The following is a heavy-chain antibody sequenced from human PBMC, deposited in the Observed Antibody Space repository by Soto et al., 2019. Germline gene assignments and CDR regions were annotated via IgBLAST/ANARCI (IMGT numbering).Heavy chain of an antibody. CDR3: ARESVVGRYADPRPYFMDV. CDR2: VFKTGST. CDR1: GASISSSY. V-gene: IGHV4-59*01. J-gene: IGHJ6*03. Sequence: QVQLQESGPGLVKPSETLSLTCAVSGASISSSYWSWLRQPPGKGLEWIGYVFKTGSTNYNPSLKSRVTISIDTSKNHFSLSLTSVTAADTALYYCARESVVGRYADPRPYFMDVWGKGTTVTVSS. D-gene: IGHD2-21*01.